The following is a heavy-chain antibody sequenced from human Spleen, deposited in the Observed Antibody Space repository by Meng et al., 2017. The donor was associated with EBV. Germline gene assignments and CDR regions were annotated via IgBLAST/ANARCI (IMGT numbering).Heavy chain of an antibody. CDR1: GDSFSAYY. Sequence: QVQLLQWGAGLLKPSETLSLTCTVYGDSFSAYYWRWIRQPPGRGLEWIGDVIHSGNTSYSPSLKSRVTISVDTSKRQFSLKLRSMTAADTAVYYCATGWGKANYWGQGTLVTVSS. D-gene: IGHD3-16*01. J-gene: IGHJ4*02. CDR2: VIHSGNT. V-gene: IGHV4-34*12. CDR3: ATGWGKANY.